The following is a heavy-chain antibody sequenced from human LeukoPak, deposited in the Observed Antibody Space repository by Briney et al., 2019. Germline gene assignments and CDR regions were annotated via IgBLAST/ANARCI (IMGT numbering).Heavy chain of an antibody. Sequence: GGSLRLSCSASGFTFSSYAMHWVRQAPGKGLEYVSAISSNGGSTYYADSVKGRFTISRDNSKNTLYLQMNSLRAEDTAVYYCARDGDITPTDVWGQGTTVTVSS. V-gene: IGHV3-64*04. D-gene: IGHD2-15*01. CDR1: GFTFSSYA. J-gene: IGHJ6*02. CDR2: ISSNGGST. CDR3: ARDGDITPTDV.